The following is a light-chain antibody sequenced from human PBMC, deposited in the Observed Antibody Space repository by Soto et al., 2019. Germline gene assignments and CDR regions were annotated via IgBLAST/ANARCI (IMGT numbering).Light chain of an antibody. Sequence: QAVVTQEPSLTVSPGGTVTLTCGCSTGAVTNGHYPYWFQQKPGQAPRTLIYDTTNRHSWTPARFSGSLLGGKAALTPSGAQPEDEAEYYCLLSYNGPYVFGTGTKVTVL. CDR2: DTT. CDR3: LLSYNGPYV. J-gene: IGLJ1*01. V-gene: IGLV7-46*01. CDR1: TGAVTNGHY.